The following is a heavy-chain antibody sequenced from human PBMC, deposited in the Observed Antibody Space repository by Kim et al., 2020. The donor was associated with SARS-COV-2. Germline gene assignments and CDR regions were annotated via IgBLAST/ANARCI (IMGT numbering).Heavy chain of an antibody. D-gene: IGHD3-10*01. Sequence: SETLSLTCAVYGGSFSGYYWSWIRQPPGKGLEWIGEINHSGSTNYNPSLKSRVTISVDTSKNQFSLKLSSVTAADTAVYYCARASITMVRVFDYWGQGNL. V-gene: IGHV4-34*01. CDR3: ARASITMVRVFDY. CDR2: INHSGST. CDR1: GGSFSGYY. J-gene: IGHJ4*02.